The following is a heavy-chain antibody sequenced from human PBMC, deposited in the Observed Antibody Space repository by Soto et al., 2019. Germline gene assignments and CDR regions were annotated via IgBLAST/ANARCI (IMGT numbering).Heavy chain of an antibody. Sequence: QVQLVESGGGVVQPGRSLRLSCAASGFTFSSYGMHWVRQAPGKGLEWVAVIWYDGSNKYYADSVKGRFTISRDNSKNTLYLQMNSLRAEDTAVYYCARELRVTTPLYYHSYYGMDVWGQGTTVTVSS. V-gene: IGHV3-33*01. CDR1: GFTFSSYG. CDR3: ARELRVTTPLYYHSYYGMDV. D-gene: IGHD4-17*01. CDR2: IWYDGSNK. J-gene: IGHJ6*02.